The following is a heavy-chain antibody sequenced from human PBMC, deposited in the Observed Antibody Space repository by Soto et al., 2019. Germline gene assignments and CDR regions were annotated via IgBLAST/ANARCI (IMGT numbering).Heavy chain of an antibody. CDR3: ARDRGLGSGWYGWFDP. J-gene: IGHJ5*02. Sequence: GTLAVTCAVRGAAISSYSWSWSRQPPGKGLEWIGYIYYSESTNYNPSLKSRVTISVDTSKNQFSLKLSSVTAADTAVYYCARDRGLGSGWYGWFDPWGQGTQVTVS. CDR1: GAAISSYS. D-gene: IGHD6-19*01. CDR2: IYYSEST. V-gene: IGHV4-59*01.